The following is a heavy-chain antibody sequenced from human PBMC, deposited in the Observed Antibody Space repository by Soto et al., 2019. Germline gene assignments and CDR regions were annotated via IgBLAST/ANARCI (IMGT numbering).Heavy chain of an antibody. Sequence: QVQLVQSGAEVKKPGSSVKVSCKASGGTFSSYTISWVRQAPGQGLEWMGRIIPILGIANYAQKFQGRVTITADKSTSTAYMELSSLRSEDTAVYYCARDSRYCSGGSCYYFDYWGQGTLVTVSS. J-gene: IGHJ4*02. CDR2: IIPILGIA. D-gene: IGHD2-15*01. CDR3: ARDSRYCSGGSCYYFDY. CDR1: GGTFSSYT. V-gene: IGHV1-69*08.